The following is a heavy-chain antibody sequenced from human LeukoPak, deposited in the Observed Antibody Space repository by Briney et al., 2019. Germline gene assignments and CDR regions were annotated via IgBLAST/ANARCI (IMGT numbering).Heavy chain of an antibody. CDR1: GYSLSSGYY. CDR3: ARVGSSTTYYYYMDV. J-gene: IGHJ6*03. Sequence: SETLSLTCTVSGYSLSSGYYWGWIRQPPGKGLEWIGSIYHSGGTYYNPSLKSRVTISVDTSKNQFSLKLSSVTAADTAVYYCARVGSSTTYYYYMDVWGKGTTVTVSS. V-gene: IGHV4-38-2*02. CDR2: IYHSGGT. D-gene: IGHD2-2*01.